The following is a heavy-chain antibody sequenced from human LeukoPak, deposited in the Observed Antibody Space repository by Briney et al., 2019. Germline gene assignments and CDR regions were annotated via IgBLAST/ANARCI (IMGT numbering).Heavy chain of an antibody. V-gene: IGHV3-64*01. Sequence: GGSLRLSCAASGFTFSNYPIHWVRQAPRKGLEYVSAISSNGDVTYYANSVKGRFTISRDNSKNTLYLQMGSLRPEDMAVYYCARESSGYHDYWGQGTLVTVSS. CDR1: GFTFSNYP. J-gene: IGHJ4*02. D-gene: IGHD3-22*01. CDR3: ARESSGYHDY. CDR2: ISSNGDVT.